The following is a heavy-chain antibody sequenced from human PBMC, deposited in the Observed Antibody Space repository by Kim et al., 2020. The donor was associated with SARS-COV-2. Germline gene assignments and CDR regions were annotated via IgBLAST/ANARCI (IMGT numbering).Heavy chain of an antibody. V-gene: IGHV3-30*18. CDR3: AKVRSNGAKTAGYYYYGMDV. CDR2: ISYDGSNK. D-gene: IGHD2-8*01. J-gene: IGHJ6*02. CDR1: GFTFSSYG. Sequence: GGSLRLSCAASGFTFSSYGMHWVRQAPGKGLEWVAVISYDGSNKYYADSVKGRFTISRDNSKNTLYLQMNSLRAEDTAVYYCAKVRSNGAKTAGYYYYGMDVWGQGTTVTVSS.